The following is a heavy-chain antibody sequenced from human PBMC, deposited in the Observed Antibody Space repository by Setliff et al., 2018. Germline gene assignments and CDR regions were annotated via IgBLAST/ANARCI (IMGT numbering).Heavy chain of an antibody. D-gene: IGHD5-18*01. CDR2: IYYSGSTS. J-gene: IGHJ4*02. CDR3: ARLPPLHTPMALTFDY. V-gene: IGHV4-30-4*08. CDR1: GGSINSGDYF. Sequence: SETLSLTCTVSGGSINSGDYFWSWFRQLPGKGLEWIGYIYYSGSTSYYNPSLKSRVTISVDTSKNQFSLELRSVTAADTAVYYCARLPPLHTPMALTFDYWGQGILVTVSS.